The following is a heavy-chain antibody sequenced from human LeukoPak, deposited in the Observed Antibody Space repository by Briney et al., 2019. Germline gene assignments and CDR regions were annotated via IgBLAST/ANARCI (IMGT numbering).Heavy chain of an antibody. CDR3: ARDHRYSSSWPDAFDI. V-gene: IGHV3-7*01. D-gene: IGHD6-13*01. CDR1: GFTFSSYW. CDR2: IGQDGSEK. Sequence: GGSLRLSCAASGFTFSSYWMSWVRQAPGKGLEWVANIGQDGSEKYYVDSVKGRFTISRDNARNSLYLQMNSLRAEDTAVYYCARDHRYSSSWPDAFDIWGQGTMVTVSS. J-gene: IGHJ3*02.